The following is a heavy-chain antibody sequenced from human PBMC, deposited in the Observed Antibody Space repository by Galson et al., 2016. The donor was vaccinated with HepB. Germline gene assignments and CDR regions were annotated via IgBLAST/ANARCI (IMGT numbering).Heavy chain of an antibody. J-gene: IGHJ4*02. CDR3: ARAHPSGSSFGPIDY. CDR2: TYYRSKWYN. D-gene: IGHD5-18*01. CDR1: GDSVSSNTAA. V-gene: IGHV6-1*01. Sequence: CAISGDSVSSNTAAWNWIRQSPSRGLEWLGRTYYRSKWYNDYAVSVKSRITINPDTSKNQFSLQLNSMRAEDTAVYYCARAHPSGSSFGPIDYWGQGTLVTVSS.